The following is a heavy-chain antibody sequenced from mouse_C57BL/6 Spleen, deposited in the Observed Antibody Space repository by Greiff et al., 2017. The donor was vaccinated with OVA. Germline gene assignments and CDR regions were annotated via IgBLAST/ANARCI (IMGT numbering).Heavy chain of an antibody. D-gene: IGHD5-5*01. Sequence: EVKVVESGGGLVKPGGSLKLSCAASGFTFSDYGMHWVRQAPEKGLEWVAYISSGSSTIYYADTVKGRFTISRDNAKNTLFLQMTSLRSEDTAMYYCARNLPRFAYWGQGTLVTVSA. CDR3: ARNLPRFAY. V-gene: IGHV5-17*01. CDR1: GFTFSDYG. CDR2: ISSGSSTI. J-gene: IGHJ3*01.